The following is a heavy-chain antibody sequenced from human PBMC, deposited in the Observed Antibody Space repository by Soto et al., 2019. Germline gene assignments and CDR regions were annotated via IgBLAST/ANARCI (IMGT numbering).Heavy chain of an antibody. J-gene: IGHJ6*03. V-gene: IGHV1-69*04. CDR1: GGTFSRYT. Sequence: AASVKVSCKASGGTFSRYTISWVRQAPGQGLEWMGRIIPILGIANYAQKFQGRVTITADKSTSTAYMELSSLRSEDTAVYYCARDRSGDYRNYYYYYMDVWGKGTTVTVSS. CDR3: ARDRSGDYRNYYYYYMDV. CDR2: IIPILGIA. D-gene: IGHD4-17*01.